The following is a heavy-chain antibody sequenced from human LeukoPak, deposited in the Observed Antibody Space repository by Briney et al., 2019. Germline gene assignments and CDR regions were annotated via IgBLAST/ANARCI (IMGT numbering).Heavy chain of an antibody. Sequence: PGGSLRLSCAASGFTFSSYELNWVRKAPGKGREWVAFIRYDGSNKYYADSVKGRFTISRDNSKNTLYLQMNSLRAEDTAVYYCARDGTYSSSWYYFDYWGQGTLVTVSS. CDR1: GFTFSSYE. D-gene: IGHD6-13*01. CDR3: ARDGTYSSSWYYFDY. CDR2: IRYDGSNK. V-gene: IGHV3-30*02. J-gene: IGHJ4*02.